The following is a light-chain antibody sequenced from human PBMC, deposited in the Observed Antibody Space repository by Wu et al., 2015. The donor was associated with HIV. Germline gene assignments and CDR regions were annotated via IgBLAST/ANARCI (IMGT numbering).Light chain of an antibody. CDR3: QQCSNYPST. V-gene: IGKV1-5*03. CDR1: QSIVGW. J-gene: IGKJ1*01. Sequence: DIQMTQSPSTLSASVGDRVTITCRASQSIVGWLAWYQQKPGKAPKLLIYKASSLDSGVPSRFSGSGSGTEFTLTISSLQPDDFATYYCQQCSNYPSTFGQGTKVKS. CDR2: KAS.